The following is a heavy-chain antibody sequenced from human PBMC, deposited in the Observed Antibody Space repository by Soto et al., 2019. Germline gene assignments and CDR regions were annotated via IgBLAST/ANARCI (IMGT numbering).Heavy chain of an antibody. J-gene: IGHJ5*02. Sequence: QVHLVQSGVEVKTPGASVKVSCQASGYTFFTYDISWVRQAPGQGLEWMGWISTYSGDTKYAQKFQGRVTMTTDTSTTTAYLELRSLSSADTAVYYCARHHGTTTSENWFDPWGQGTLVTFSS. CDR2: ISTYSGDT. V-gene: IGHV1-18*01. CDR3: ARHHGTTTSENWFDP. D-gene: IGHD3-3*01. CDR1: GYTFFTYD.